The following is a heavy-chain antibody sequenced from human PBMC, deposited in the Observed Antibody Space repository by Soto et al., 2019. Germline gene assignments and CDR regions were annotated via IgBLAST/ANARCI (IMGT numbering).Heavy chain of an antibody. CDR1: GGSISSGDYY. J-gene: IGHJ5*02. CDR2: IYYSGST. V-gene: IGHV4-30-4*01. CDR3: ARVAPSTIFGVVIINWFDP. D-gene: IGHD3-3*01. Sequence: PSETLSLTCTVSGGSISSGDYYWSWIRQPPGKGLEWIGYIYYSGSTYYNPSLKSRVTISVDTSKNQFSLKLSSVTAADTAVYYCARVAPSTIFGVVIINWFDPWGQGTPVTVSS.